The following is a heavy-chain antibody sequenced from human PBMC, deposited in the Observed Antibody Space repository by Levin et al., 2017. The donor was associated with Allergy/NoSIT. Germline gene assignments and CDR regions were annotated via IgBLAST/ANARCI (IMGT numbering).Heavy chain of an antibody. Sequence: TGGSLRLSCAASGFTFSSYWMSWVRQAPGKGLEWVANIKQDGSEKYYVDSVKGRFTISRDNAKNSLYLQMNSLRAEDTAVYYCARSLWFRESGYFDYWGQGTLVTVSS. J-gene: IGHJ4*02. V-gene: IGHV3-7*01. CDR2: IKQDGSEK. CDR1: GFTFSSYW. D-gene: IGHD3-10*01. CDR3: ARSLWFRESGYFDY.